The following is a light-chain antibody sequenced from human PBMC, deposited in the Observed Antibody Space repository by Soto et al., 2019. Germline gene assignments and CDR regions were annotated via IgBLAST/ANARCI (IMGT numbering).Light chain of an antibody. CDR1: QSGSGD. CDR2: DAS. CDR3: QQYNNWPIT. Sequence: EIALTQSPATLSVSPGERATLSCRTSQSGSGDLAWNDHKPCQASRLLIYDASTRALDTPARFAGSGSGTEFTLTISSLQSEDFAGYFCQQYNNWPITFGQGTRLEIK. V-gene: IGKV3-15*01. J-gene: IGKJ5*01.